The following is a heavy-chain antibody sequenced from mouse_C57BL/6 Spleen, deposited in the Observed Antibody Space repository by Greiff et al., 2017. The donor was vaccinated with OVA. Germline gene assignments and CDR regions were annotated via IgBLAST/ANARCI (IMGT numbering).Heavy chain of an antibody. CDR3: ARDHEGMDY. V-gene: IGHV5-4*01. CDR2: ISDGGSYT. Sequence: EVHLVESGGGLVKPGGSLKLSCAASGFTFSSYAMSWVRQTPEKRLEWVATISDGGSYTYYPDNVKGRFTISRDNAKNNLYLQMSHLKSEDTAMYYCARDHEGMDYWGQGTSVTVSS. J-gene: IGHJ4*01. CDR1: GFTFSSYA.